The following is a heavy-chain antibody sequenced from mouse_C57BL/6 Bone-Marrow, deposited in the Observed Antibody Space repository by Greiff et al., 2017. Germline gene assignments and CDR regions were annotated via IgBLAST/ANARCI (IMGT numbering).Heavy chain of an antibody. J-gene: IGHJ2*01. D-gene: IGHD2-4*01. CDR1: GFTFSDYG. CDR3: ARYNDYDGAYYFDY. Sequence: EVQLVESGGGLVKPGGSLKLSCAASGFTFSDYGMHWVRQAPEKGLEWVAYISSGSSTIYYADTVKGRFTISRDNAKNTLFLQMTSLRSEDTAMYYCARYNDYDGAYYFDYWGQGTTLTVSS. CDR2: ISSGSSTI. V-gene: IGHV5-17*01.